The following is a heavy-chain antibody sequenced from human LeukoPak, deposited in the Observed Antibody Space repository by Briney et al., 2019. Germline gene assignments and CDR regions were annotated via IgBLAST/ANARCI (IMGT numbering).Heavy chain of an antibody. CDR1: GGSFSGYY. CDR2: INHSGST. Sequence: SETLSLTCAVYGGSFSGYYWSWIRQPPGKGLEWIGEINHSGSTNYNPSLKSRVTISVDTSKNQFSLKLSSVTAADTAVYYCARGSRLGDIDYWGQGTLVTVSS. J-gene: IGHJ4*02. V-gene: IGHV4-34*01. D-gene: IGHD3-16*01. CDR3: ARGSRLGDIDY.